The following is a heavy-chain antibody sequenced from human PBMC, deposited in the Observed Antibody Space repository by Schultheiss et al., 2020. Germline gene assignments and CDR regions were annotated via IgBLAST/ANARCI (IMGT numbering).Heavy chain of an antibody. CDR2: FDPEDGET. D-gene: IGHD6-19*01. J-gene: IGHJ4*02. CDR1: GYTLTELS. Sequence: ASVKVSCKVSGYTLTELSMHWVRQAPGKGLEWMGGFDPEDGETIYAQKFQGRVNMTEDTSTDTAYMEMSSLRSEDTAVYYCATGYSGWKPILDYWGQGTLVNVYS. CDR3: ATGYSGWKPILDY. V-gene: IGHV1-24*01.